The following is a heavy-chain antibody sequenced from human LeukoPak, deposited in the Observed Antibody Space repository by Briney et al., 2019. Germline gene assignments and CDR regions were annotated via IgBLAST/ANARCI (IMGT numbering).Heavy chain of an antibody. CDR2: INPNSGGT. CDR3: ASLGLLYYYDSSGANFDY. D-gene: IGHD3-22*01. J-gene: IGHJ4*02. V-gene: IGHV1-2*02. CDR1: GYTFTGYY. Sequence: ASVKVSCKASGYTFTGYYMHWVRQAPGQGLEWMGWINPNSGGTNYAQKFQGRVTMTRDTSISTAYMELSRLRSDDTAVYYCASLGLLYYYDSSGANFDYWGQGTLVTVSS.